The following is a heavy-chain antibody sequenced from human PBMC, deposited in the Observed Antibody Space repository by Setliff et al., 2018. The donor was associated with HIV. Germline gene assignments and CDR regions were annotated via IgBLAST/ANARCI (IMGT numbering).Heavy chain of an antibody. Sequence: SETLSLTCTVSGASITAYWWNWIRQPPGKGLEWVGFGHYSGTTSYNPSLNSRVTILVDTSKSQFSLKLTSVTATDTAVYYRARTPTDYYDSTRLGDGFDIWGQGTVVTVSS. CDR2: GHYSGTT. D-gene: IGHD3-22*01. CDR3: ARTPTDYYDSTRLGDGFDI. V-gene: IGHV4-59*08. CDR1: GASITAYW. J-gene: IGHJ3*02.